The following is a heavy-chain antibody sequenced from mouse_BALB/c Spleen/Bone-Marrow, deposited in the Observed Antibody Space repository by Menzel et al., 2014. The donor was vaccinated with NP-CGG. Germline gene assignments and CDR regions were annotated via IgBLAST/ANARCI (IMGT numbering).Heavy chain of an antibody. V-gene: IGHV2-9*02. Sequence: VQRVEAGPGLVAPSQSLSITCTVYGIYLTSYGVHWVRQPPGKGPEWLGAIWAGGITNYNSNLVSRMSINKDDSKNKLFLKNNRRQTDDAAMSYCCRGGFYKCDKFAMDYWGQGTSGTITS. CDR3: CRGGFYKCDKFAMDY. D-gene: IGHD2-14*01. CDR2: IWAGGIT. J-gene: IGHJ4*01. CDR1: GIYLTSYG.